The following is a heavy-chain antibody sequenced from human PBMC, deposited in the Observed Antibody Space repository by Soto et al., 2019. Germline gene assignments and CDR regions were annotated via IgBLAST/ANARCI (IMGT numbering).Heavy chain of an antibody. Sequence: EVQLVESGGGLVQPGGSLILSCAASVFTFSNYCMVWFRHAPRKGLVWVSRIIADGLYTTYADSVKGRSTISRDKAKNTVWLQMTSLRVEDTAVYYCARGILGSGTANDHWGQGTLVTVSS. CDR1: VFTFSNYC. D-gene: IGHD3-10*01. CDR2: IIADGLYT. CDR3: ARGILGSGTANDH. V-gene: IGHV3-74*03. J-gene: IGHJ4*02.